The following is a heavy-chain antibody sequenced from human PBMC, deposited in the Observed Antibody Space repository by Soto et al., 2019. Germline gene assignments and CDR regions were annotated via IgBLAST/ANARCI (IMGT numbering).Heavy chain of an antibody. V-gene: IGHV4-59*08. CDR1: GGSITNYY. J-gene: IGHJ6*02. CDR2: IQYNGYS. Sequence: QVQLQESGPGLVKPSETLSLTCTVSGGSITNYYCSWFRQPPGKGLEWIGYIQYNGYSAYNLSLKRRVIMSMDTSKTQFSLMLESVTATDTAVYYCARHGFGSLHGLVDVWGQGITVIVSS. CDR3: ARHGFGSLHGLVDV. D-gene: IGHD3-10*01.